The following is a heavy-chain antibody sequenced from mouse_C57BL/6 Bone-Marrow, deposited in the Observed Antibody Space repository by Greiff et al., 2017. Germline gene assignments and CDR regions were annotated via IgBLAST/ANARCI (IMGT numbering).Heavy chain of an antibody. CDR1: GFTFSDYG. V-gene: IGHV5-17*01. Sequence: EVNVVESGGGLVKPGGSLKLSCAASGFTFSDYGMHLVRQAPEKGLEWVAYISSGSSTIYYADTVTGRVTISRDNAKNTLFLQMTSLRAEDTAMYYCAREDYYGSSFFDYWGQGTTLTVSS. D-gene: IGHD1-1*01. CDR2: ISSGSSTI. J-gene: IGHJ2*01. CDR3: AREDYYGSSFFDY.